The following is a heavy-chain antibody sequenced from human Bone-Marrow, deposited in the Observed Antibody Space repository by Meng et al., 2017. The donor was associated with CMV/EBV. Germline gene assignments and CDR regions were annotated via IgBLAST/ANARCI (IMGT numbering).Heavy chain of an antibody. Sequence: ASVKVSCKASGYTFTARYFHWVRQAPGQGLEWMGWIHPHRGDTNYAQQFQGRVTLTRDTSINTGYMELTRLTSDDTAVYYCARDNNWGPDYWGQGTRVTRYS. V-gene: IGHV1-2*02. CDR2: IHPHRGDT. D-gene: IGHD7-27*01. J-gene: IGHJ4*02. CDR3: ARDNNWGPDY. CDR1: GYTFTARY.